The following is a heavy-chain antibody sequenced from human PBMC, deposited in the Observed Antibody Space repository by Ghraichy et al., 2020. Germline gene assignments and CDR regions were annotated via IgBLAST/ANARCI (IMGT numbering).Heavy chain of an antibody. CDR3: ARDVSSSWLPQGQAYGMDV. D-gene: IGHD6-13*01. CDR1: GGSVSSGSYY. V-gene: IGHV4-61*01. J-gene: IGHJ6*02. CDR2: IYYSGST. Sequence: SETLSLTCTVSGGSVSSGSYYWSWIRQPPGKGLEWIGYIYYSGSTNYNPSLKSRVTISVDTSKNQFSLKLSSVTAADTAVYYCARDVSSSWLPQGQAYGMDVWGQGTTVTVSS.